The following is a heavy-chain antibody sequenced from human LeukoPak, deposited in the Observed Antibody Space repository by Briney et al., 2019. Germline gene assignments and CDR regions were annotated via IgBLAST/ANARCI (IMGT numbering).Heavy chain of an antibody. J-gene: IGHJ3*02. D-gene: IGHD3-22*01. V-gene: IGHV4-59*08. CDR1: GGSISSYY. CDR3: ASWETYYYDSSGYFWAAFDI. CDR2: IYYSGST. Sequence: SETLSLTCTVSGGSISSYYWSWIRQPPGKGLEWIGYIYYSGSTNYNPSLKSRVTISVDTSKDQFSLKLSSVTAADTAVYYCASWETYYYDSSGYFWAAFDIWGQGTMVTVSS.